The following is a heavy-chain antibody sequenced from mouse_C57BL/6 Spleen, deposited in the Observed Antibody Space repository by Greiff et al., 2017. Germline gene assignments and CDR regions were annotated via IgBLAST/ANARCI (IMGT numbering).Heavy chain of an antibody. CDR3: AKNSQPSLYAMDY. D-gene: IGHD6-1*01. CDR1: GFSLTSYG. Sequence: QVQLKESGPGLVQPSQSLSITCTVSGFSLTSYGVHWVRQSPGKGLEWLGVLWSGGSTDYNAAFISRLSISKDNSKSQVFFKMNSLQADDTAIYYCAKNSQPSLYAMDYWGQGTSVTVSS. J-gene: IGHJ4*01. V-gene: IGHV2-2*01. CDR2: LWSGGST.